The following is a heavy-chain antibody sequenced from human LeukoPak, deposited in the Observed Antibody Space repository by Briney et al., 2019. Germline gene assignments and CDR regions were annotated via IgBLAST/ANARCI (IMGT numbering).Heavy chain of an antibody. CDR3: AKDMGAQDAFDI. CDR2: MNHDSGGT. CDR1: GYTFTGYY. J-gene: IGHJ3*02. Sequence: GASVKLSCAASGYTFTGYYIHWVRQAPGQGLEGMGRMNHDSGGTNYAQKDQGRVTLTRDTAIGTAYMEVTRLRSDDTAVYYCAKDMGAQDAFDIWGQGTMVTVSS. V-gene: IGHV1-2*06. D-gene: IGHD1-26*01.